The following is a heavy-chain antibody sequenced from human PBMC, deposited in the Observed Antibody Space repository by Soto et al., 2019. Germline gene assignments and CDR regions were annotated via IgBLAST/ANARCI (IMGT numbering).Heavy chain of an antibody. V-gene: IGHV3-23*01. CDR1: GFSFSSLA. J-gene: IGHJ4*02. CDR3: AKDQTDVTLFDY. CDR2: ISGRGVDT. D-gene: IGHD2-21*02. Sequence: LRLSCAASGFSFSSLAMSWVRQAPGKGLEWVSSISGRGVDTLYADSVKGRFTISRDNSSNTLYLQVNSLRAEDTAVYYCAKDQTDVTLFDYWGQGTLVTVSS.